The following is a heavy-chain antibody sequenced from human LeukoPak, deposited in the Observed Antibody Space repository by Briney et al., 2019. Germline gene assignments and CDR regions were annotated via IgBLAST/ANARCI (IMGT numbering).Heavy chain of an antibody. CDR2: IYYSGST. Sequence: SETLSLTCTVSGGSISSSSYYWGWIRQPPGKGLEWIGSIYYSGSTYYNPSLKSRVTISVDTSKNQFSLRLSSVTAADTAVYYCARNSYTYYYGSGSYSNFDYWGQGTLVTVSS. V-gene: IGHV4-39*07. CDR1: GGSISSSSYY. J-gene: IGHJ4*02. CDR3: ARNSYTYYYGSGSYSNFDY. D-gene: IGHD3-10*01.